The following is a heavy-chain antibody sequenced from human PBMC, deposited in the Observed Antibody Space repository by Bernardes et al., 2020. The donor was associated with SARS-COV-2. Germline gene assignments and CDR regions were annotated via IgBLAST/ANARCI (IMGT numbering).Heavy chain of an antibody. Sequence: SETLSLTCPVSGGSISSSSYYWGWIRQPPGKGLEWIGSIYYSGSTYYNPSPKSRVTISVDTSKNQFSLKLSSVTAADTAVYYCARGTAYCSSTSCYFDYWSQGTLVTVSS. V-gene: IGHV4-39*01. J-gene: IGHJ4*02. D-gene: IGHD2-2*01. CDR3: ARGTAYCSSTSCYFDY. CDR1: GGSISSSSYY. CDR2: IYYSGST.